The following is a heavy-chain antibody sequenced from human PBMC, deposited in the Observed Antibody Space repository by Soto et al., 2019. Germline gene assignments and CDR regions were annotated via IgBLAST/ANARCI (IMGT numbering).Heavy chain of an antibody. J-gene: IGHJ4*02. D-gene: IGHD6-25*01. CDR2: IYYSGST. CDR1: GGSISSSSYY. CDR3: ARQDSSGGPAHFDY. V-gene: IGHV4-39*01. Sequence: QLQLQESGPGLVKPSETLSLTCTVSGGSISSSSYYWGWIRQPPGKGLEWIGSIYYSGSTYYNPSLQSRVTISVDTSKNQFSLKLSSVTAADTAVYYCARQDSSGGPAHFDYWGQGTLVTVSS.